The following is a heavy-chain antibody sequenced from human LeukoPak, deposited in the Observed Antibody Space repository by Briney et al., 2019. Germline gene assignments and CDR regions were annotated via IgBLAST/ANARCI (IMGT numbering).Heavy chain of an antibody. V-gene: IGHV3-74*01. CDR2: INGDESST. CDR3: ARGAKWAYYFDY. D-gene: IGHD1-26*01. J-gene: IGHJ4*02. CDR1: AFTFNTYW. Sequence: GSLRLSCAASAFTFNTYWMHWVRQVPGRGLEWVSRINGDESSTNYADSVKGRFTISRDNAKDTLYLHKNSLTAEDTAVYYCARGAKWAYYFDYWGQGTLVTVSS.